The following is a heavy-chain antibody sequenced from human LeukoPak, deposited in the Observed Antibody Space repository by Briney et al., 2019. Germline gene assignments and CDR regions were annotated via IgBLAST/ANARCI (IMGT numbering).Heavy chain of an antibody. CDR2: IYPGDSDT. CDR3: ARQTIKRGYSQYYFDY. D-gene: IGHD5-12*01. Sequence: GESLKISCKGSGYSFTSYWIGWVRQMPGKGLEWMGIIYPGDSDTRYSPSFQGQVTISADKSISTAYLQWSSLKAPDTAMYYCARQTIKRGYSQYYFDYWGQGTLVTVSS. V-gene: IGHV5-51*01. CDR1: GYSFTSYW. J-gene: IGHJ4*02.